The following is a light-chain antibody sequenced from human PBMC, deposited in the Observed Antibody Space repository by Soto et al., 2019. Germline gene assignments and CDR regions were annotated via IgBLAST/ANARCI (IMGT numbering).Light chain of an antibody. V-gene: IGKV3-15*01. Sequence: EIVVTQSPATLSLSPGERATLSCRASQSVTTDLAWYQQKPGQPPRLLIYGASTRATGFPARFSGSGSGTEFTLTISSLQSEDFAVYYCQQYNNWPRTFGQGTKVDI. CDR1: QSVTTD. CDR2: GAS. CDR3: QQYNNWPRT. J-gene: IGKJ1*01.